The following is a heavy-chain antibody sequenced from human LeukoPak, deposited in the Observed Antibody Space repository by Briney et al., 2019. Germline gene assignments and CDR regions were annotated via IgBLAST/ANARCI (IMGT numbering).Heavy chain of an antibody. D-gene: IGHD2-15*01. CDR1: GFTFSDYY. V-gene: IGHV3-11*01. Sequence: GGSLRPSCAASGFTFSDYYMSWIRQAPGKGLEWLSYMSSGGSTMYYADSLKGRFTVSRDNTKNSLYLQMNSLRAEDTAVYYCARDGSPYCAGGSCYSGFDYWGQGTLVTVSS. J-gene: IGHJ4*02. CDR2: MSSGGSTM. CDR3: ARDGSPYCAGGSCYSGFDY.